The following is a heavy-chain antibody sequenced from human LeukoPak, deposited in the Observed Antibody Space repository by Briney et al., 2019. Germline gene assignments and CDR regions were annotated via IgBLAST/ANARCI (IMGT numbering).Heavy chain of an antibody. J-gene: IGHJ4*02. D-gene: IGHD3-22*01. V-gene: IGHV3-21*01. CDR2: ITSSSSYI. Sequence: GGSLRLSCTVSGFTVSSNSMSWVRQAPGKGLEWVSSITSSSSYIYYADSLKGRFTISRDNAKNSLYLQMNSLRAEDTAVYYCARHVVAVGFDYWGQGTLVTVSS. CDR1: GFTVSSNS. CDR3: ARHVVAVGFDY.